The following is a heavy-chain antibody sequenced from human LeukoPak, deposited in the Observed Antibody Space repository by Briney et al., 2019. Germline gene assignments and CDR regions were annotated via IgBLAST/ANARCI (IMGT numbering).Heavy chain of an antibody. J-gene: IGHJ3*02. D-gene: IGHD5-12*01. CDR1: GFSVGGNY. Sequence: GGSLRLSCAASGFSVGGNYISWVRQAPGKGLEWVSIIYTDGRTFHADSVRGRFTMSRDTSKNTLDLQMNSLRADDTAVYFCARDRHRYGGSNGDGDAFDIWGQGTKVTVSS. CDR3: ARDRHRYGGSNGDGDAFDI. CDR2: IYTDGRT. V-gene: IGHV3-53*01.